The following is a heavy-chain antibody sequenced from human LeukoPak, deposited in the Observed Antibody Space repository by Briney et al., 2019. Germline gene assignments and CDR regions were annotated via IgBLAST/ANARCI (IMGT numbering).Heavy chain of an antibody. CDR1: GFTFDDYA. J-gene: IGHJ4*02. Sequence: GRSLRLSCAASGFTFDDYAMHWVRQAPGKGLEWLANINQDGSQIYYVDSVKGRFTISRDNAKNSVYLQINSLRVEHTAVYYCARIGYSSSSTDYWGQGTMVTVSS. CDR2: INQDGSQI. CDR3: ARIGYSSSSTDY. D-gene: IGHD6-6*01. V-gene: IGHV3-7*01.